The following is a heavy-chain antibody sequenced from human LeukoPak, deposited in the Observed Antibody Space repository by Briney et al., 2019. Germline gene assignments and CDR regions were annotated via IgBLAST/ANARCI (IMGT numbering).Heavy chain of an antibody. Sequence: GGSLRLSCAASGFTFSSYAMGWVRQAPGKGLEWVSAISGRGGSTYYADSVKGRFTISRDNSKNTLYLQMNSLRAEDTAVYYCAKQVAGTSLFDYWGQGTLVTVSS. V-gene: IGHV3-23*01. CDR2: ISGRGGST. CDR3: AKQVAGTSLFDY. CDR1: GFTFSSYA. J-gene: IGHJ4*02. D-gene: IGHD6-19*01.